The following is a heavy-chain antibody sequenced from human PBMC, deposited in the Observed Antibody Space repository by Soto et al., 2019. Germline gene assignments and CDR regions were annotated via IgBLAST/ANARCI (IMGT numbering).Heavy chain of an antibody. V-gene: IGHV3-23*01. CDR2: LTNSGGTT. CDR3: GKDRCSGGVCYFDY. D-gene: IGHD2-15*01. J-gene: IGHJ4*02. Sequence: EVQLLETGGGLVQPGGSLRLSCAASGFTFSNYAMNWVRQAPGKGLEWVSGLTNSGGTTYYADSVKGRFTISRDNSKNTLYLQMNSLRDEDTAVYYCGKDRCSGGVCYFDYWGQGTLVTVSS. CDR1: GFTFSNYA.